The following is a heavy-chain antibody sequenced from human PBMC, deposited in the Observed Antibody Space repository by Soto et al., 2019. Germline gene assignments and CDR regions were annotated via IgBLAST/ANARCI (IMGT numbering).Heavy chain of an antibody. J-gene: IGHJ6*02. CDR3: AREKVDIVVVPAAIITSSIFRYYYYGMDV. CDR1: GFTFSDHY. Sequence: EVQLVESGGGLVQPGGSLRLSCAASGFTFSDHYMDWVRQAPGKGLEWVGRTRNKANSYTTEYAASVKGRFTISRDDSKNSLYLQMNSLKTEDTAVYYCAREKVDIVVVPAAIITSSIFRYYYYGMDVWGQGTTVTVSS. CDR2: TRNKANSYTT. D-gene: IGHD2-2*02. V-gene: IGHV3-72*01.